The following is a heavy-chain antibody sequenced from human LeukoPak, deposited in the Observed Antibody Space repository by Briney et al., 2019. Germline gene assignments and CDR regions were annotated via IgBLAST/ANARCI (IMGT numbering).Heavy chain of an antibody. V-gene: IGHV3-21*01. CDR2: ISSSSSYI. J-gene: IGHJ3*02. D-gene: IGHD2-2*01. Sequence: GGSLRLSCAASGFTFSSYSMNWVRQAPGKGLEWVSSISSSSSYIYYADSVKGRFTISRDNAKNSLYLQMNSLRAEDTAVYYWARDPSMGYCSSTSCRMHDAFDIWGQGTMVTVSS. CDR1: GFTFSSYS. CDR3: ARDPSMGYCSSTSCRMHDAFDI.